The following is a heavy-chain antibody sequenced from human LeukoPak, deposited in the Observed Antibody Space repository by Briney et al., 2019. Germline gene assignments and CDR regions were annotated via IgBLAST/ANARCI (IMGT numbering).Heavy chain of an antibody. Sequence: PGGSLRLSCAASGFTFTNAWMNWVRQAPGKGLEWVGRIKNKIDGRTPDYAAPVKGRLTISRDDSKNTLYLQMNSLRTEDTALYYCTTLLTKEGLFDFWGQGTLVTGSS. CDR1: GFTFTNAW. CDR3: TTLLTKEGLFDF. D-gene: IGHD3-3*01. J-gene: IGHJ4*02. CDR2: IKNKIDGRTP. V-gene: IGHV3-15*01.